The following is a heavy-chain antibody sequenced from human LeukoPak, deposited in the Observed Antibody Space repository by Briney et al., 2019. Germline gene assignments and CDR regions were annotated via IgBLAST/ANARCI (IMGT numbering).Heavy chain of an antibody. CDR2: IDPNSGGT. D-gene: IGHD2-2*01. J-gene: IGHJ4*02. V-gene: IGHV1-2*06. Sequence: ASVKVSCKTSGYTFTGYYMHWVRQAPGQGLEWPGRIDPNSGGTSYAHNFQGRVTMTRDTSISTAYMDLSSLRSDDTAVYYCARDSRVSGDYWGQGTLVTVSS. CDR3: ARDSRVSGDY. CDR1: GYTFTGYY.